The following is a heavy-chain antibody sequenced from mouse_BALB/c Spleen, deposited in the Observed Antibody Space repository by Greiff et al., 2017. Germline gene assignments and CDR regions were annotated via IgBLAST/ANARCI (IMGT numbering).Heavy chain of an antibody. J-gene: IGHJ3*01. Sequence: EVKLMESGPGLVKPSQSLSLTCTVTGYSITSDYAWNWIRQFPGNKLEWMGYISYSGSTSYNPSLKSRISITRDTSKNQFFLQLNSVTTEDTATYYCARGDYYGSRGGFAYWGQGTLVTVSA. CDR3: ARGDYYGSRGGFAY. V-gene: IGHV3-2*02. CDR1: GYSITSDYA. CDR2: ISYSGST. D-gene: IGHD1-1*01.